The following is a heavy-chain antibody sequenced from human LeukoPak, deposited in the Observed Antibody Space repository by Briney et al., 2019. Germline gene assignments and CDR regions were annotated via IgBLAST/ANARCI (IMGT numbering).Heavy chain of an antibody. D-gene: IGHD3-22*01. CDR2: IYPGDSDT. CDR3: ARQYYYDSSGYYYNWFDP. Sequence: GESLKISCKGSGYSFTSYWIGWVRQMPGKGLEWMGIIYPGDSDTRYSPPFQGQVTISADKSISTAYLQWSSLKASDTAMYYCARQYYYDSSGYYYNWFDPWGQGTLVTVSS. J-gene: IGHJ5*02. CDR1: GYSFTSYW. V-gene: IGHV5-51*01.